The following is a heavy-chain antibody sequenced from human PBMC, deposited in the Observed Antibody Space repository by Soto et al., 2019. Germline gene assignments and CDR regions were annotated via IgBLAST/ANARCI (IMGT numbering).Heavy chain of an antibody. D-gene: IGHD3-16*02. CDR3: ARDRNLGELSANDAFDI. V-gene: IGHV1-18*01. J-gene: IGHJ3*02. CDR1: GYTFTRYG. Sequence: ASVKVSCKASGYTFTRYGISWVRQAPGQGLEWMGWISAYNGNTNYAQKLQGRVTMTTDTSTSTAYMELRSLRSDDTAVYYCARDRNLGELSANDAFDIWGQGTMVTVSS. CDR2: ISAYNGNT.